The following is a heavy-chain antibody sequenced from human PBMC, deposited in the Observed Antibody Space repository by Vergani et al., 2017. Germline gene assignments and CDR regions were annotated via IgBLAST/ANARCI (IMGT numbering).Heavy chain of an antibody. J-gene: IGHJ2*01. Sequence: EVPLEQSGAEVKRPGATVQISCTVSGHTSSDFQIHWVQQGPGRGLEWMGLFDLEDGQSIQTDKFVGRVTMTADKSLDTAYMEIASLRSDDTAVYYWATVALRGIRFFDRWGRGTPVTVSS. CDR3: ATVALRGIRFFDR. CDR2: FDLEDGQS. CDR1: GHTSSDFQ. V-gene: IGHV1-69-2*01. D-gene: IGHD3-16*01.